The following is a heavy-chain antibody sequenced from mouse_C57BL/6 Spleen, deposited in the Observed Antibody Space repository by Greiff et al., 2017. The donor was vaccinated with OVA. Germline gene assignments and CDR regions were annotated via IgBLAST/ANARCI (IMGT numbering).Heavy chain of an antibody. CDR3: ARGYCDV. Sequence: QVQLQQPGAELVRPGSSVKLSCKASGYTFTSYWMDWVKQRPGQGLEWIGNIYPSDSETHYNQKFKDKATWTVDKSSSTAYMQLSSLTSDETAVYYCARGYCDVWGTGTTVTVSS. J-gene: IGHJ1*03. CDR1: GYTFTSYW. V-gene: IGHV1-61*01. CDR2: IYPSDSET.